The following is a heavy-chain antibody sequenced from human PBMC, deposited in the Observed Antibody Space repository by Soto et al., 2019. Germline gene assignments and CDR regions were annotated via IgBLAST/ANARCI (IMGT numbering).Heavy chain of an antibody. CDR3: ARDHSGYSSSWYPPDS. V-gene: IGHV1-69*12. Sequence: QVQLVQSGAEVKKPGSSVKVSCKASGGTFSSYAISWVRQAPGQGLEWMGGIIPIFGTANYAQKFQGRVTITADESTSTAYMELSSRRSEDTAVYYCARDHSGYSSSWYPPDSWGQGTLVTVSS. D-gene: IGHD6-13*01. J-gene: IGHJ4*02. CDR1: GGTFSSYA. CDR2: IIPIFGTA.